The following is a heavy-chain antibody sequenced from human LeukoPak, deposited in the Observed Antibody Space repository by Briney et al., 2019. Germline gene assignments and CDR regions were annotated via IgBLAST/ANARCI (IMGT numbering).Heavy chain of an antibody. CDR1: GFTFSSIS. Sequence: PGGSLRLSCEASGFTFSSISMNWVRQAPGKGLEWVSSISPDGETTYHADSVKGRLTTSRDNAKSSLYLQMNSLRAEDTALYYCTRDLPVPSLVRGIIIYGLIDYWGQGTLVTVSS. CDR2: ISPDGETT. V-gene: IGHV3-21*06. D-gene: IGHD3-10*01. CDR3: TRDLPVPSLVRGIIIYGLIDY. J-gene: IGHJ4*02.